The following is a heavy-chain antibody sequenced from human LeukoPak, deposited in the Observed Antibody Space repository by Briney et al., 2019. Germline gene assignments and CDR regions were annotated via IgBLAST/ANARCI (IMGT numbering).Heavy chain of an antibody. V-gene: IGHV4-59*08. D-gene: IGHD3-16*01. CDR2: IYYSGST. CDR1: GGSISSYY. Sequence: NTSETLSLTCTVSGGSISSYYWSWIRQPPGKGLEWIGYIYYSGSTNYNPSLKSRVTISVDTSKNQFSLKLSSVTAADTAVYYCARHFGGNWNSFDYWGQGTLVTVSS. J-gene: IGHJ4*02. CDR3: ARHFGGNWNSFDY.